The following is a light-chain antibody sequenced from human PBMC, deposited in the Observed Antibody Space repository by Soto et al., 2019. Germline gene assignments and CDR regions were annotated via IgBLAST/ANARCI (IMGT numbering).Light chain of an antibody. CDR1: PSNIGRNF. J-gene: IGLJ3*02. Sequence: QSVLTQPPSASGTPGQRVTISCSGSPSNIGRNFVYWYQQLPGTAPKLLIYSNDQRPSGIPDRFSASKGATSASLAISGLRSDDGAEYYCAAWDDRLTSLLFGGGTKLTVL. CDR2: SND. CDR3: AAWDDRLTSLL. V-gene: IGLV1-47*01.